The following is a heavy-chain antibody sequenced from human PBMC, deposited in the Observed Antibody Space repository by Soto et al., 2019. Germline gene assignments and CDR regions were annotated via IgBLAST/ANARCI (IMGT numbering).Heavy chain of an antibody. CDR2: IFWDGDQ. D-gene: IGHD3-10*01. V-gene: IGHV2-5*02. Sequence: KESGPTLVKPTQTLTVTCTFSGFALSTRGVGVGWVRQPPGKALEWLALIFWDGDQRFSPSLNGRAAITSDTSQDQVVFTLTNVYLVDTATYYCVHLRIPYNYGWVRYSNYWGQRSRVSVSS. CDR1: GFALSTRGVG. J-gene: IGHJ4*02. CDR3: VHLRIPYNYGWVRYSNY.